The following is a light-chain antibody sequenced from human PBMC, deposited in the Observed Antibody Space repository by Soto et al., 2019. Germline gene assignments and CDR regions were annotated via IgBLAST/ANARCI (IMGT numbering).Light chain of an antibody. J-gene: IGLJ3*02. V-gene: IGLV2-11*01. CDR1: SSNVGGYNY. Sequence: QSVLTQPRSVSGSPGQTVTISCTGTSSNVGGYNYVSWYQQHPGKAPKLMIYDVSKRPSGVPDRFSGSKSGTTASLTISGLQDEDEADYCCYSDAGSYTLVFGGGTKVTVL. CDR3: YSDAGSYTLV. CDR2: DVS.